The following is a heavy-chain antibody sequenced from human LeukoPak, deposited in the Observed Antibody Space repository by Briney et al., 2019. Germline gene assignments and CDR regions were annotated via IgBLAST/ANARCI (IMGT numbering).Heavy chain of an antibody. CDR1: GFTFKNYW. J-gene: IGHJ4*02. V-gene: IGHV3-74*01. Sequence: GGSLRLSCAASGFTFKNYWMHWVRQAPGKGPVWVSRINDDGSSTSYADSVKGRFTISRDNAKNTAYLEMNSLRAEDTAVYYCVRGQLWSYYHDYWGQGTLVTVSS. D-gene: IGHD5-18*01. CDR2: INDDGSST. CDR3: VRGQLWSYYHDY.